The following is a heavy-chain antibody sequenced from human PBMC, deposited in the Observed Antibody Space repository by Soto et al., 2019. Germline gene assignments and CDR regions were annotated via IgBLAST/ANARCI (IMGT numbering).Heavy chain of an antibody. D-gene: IGHD3-3*01. V-gene: IGHV5-51*03. J-gene: IGHJ4*02. CDR1: GYSFTTYW. Sequence: EVQLVQSGAEVKKPGESLKISCKVSGYSFTTYWIAWVRQMPGKGLECMGIIYPGDSDTRYSPSFQGQVTISTDKASRSAYLQWSSLKASDTAIYYCARHPHTCDSFWSGYYPGSYGAYGGQGTLVTVSS. CDR2: IYPGDSDT. CDR3: ARHPHTCDSFWSGYYPGSYGAY.